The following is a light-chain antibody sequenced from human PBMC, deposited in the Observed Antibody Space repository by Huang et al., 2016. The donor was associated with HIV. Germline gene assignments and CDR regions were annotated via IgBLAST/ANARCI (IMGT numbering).Light chain of an antibody. CDR2: DAS. CDR1: QSVSSY. Sequence: EIVLTQSPATLSLSPGERATLSCRASQSVSSYLAWYQQKPGQAPRLLFYDASNRATGIPARFRGRGSGTDFTLTISSLEPEDFAVYYCQQRSNWPLFTFGPGTKVDIK. CDR3: QQRSNWPLFT. J-gene: IGKJ3*01. V-gene: IGKV3-11*01.